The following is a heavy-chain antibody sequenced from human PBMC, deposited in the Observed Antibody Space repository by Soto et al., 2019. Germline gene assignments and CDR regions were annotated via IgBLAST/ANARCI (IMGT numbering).Heavy chain of an antibody. CDR1: GFTFSTYG. Sequence: PVGSLRLSCAASGFTFSTYGIHWVRQAPGKGLEWVAVIPHDDGSYKYYTESVKGRFTISRDNSKNTVYLEMSSLRTEDTGVYYCAKDKWRELELRVAMDVWGQGTTVTVSS. CDR2: IPHDDGSYK. J-gene: IGHJ6*02. V-gene: IGHV3-30*18. D-gene: IGHD1-7*01. CDR3: AKDKWRELELRVAMDV.